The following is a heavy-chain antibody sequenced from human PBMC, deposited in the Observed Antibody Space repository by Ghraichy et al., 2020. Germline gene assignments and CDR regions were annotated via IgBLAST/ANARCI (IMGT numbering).Heavy chain of an antibody. CDR1: GGSISSSSYY. CDR2: IYYSGST. CDR3: ARHEGAGSGSYPYYFDY. Sequence: QTLSLTCTVSGGSISSSSYYWGWIRQPPGKGLEWIGSIYYSGSTYYNPSLKSRVTISVDTSKNQFSLKLSSVTAADTAVYYCARHEGAGSGSYPYYFDYWGQGTLVTVSS. V-gene: IGHV4-39*01. J-gene: IGHJ4*02. D-gene: IGHD3-10*01.